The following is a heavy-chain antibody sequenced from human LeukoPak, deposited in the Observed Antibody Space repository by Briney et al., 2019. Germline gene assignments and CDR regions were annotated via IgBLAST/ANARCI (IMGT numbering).Heavy chain of an antibody. CDR1: GGSISRGHW. D-gene: IGHD2-21*01. CDR2: IDQSGST. J-gene: IGHJ4*02. V-gene: IGHV4-4*02. CDR3: TRNGDYCLDY. Sequence: SETLSLTCAVSGGSISRGHWWSWVRQPPGKGLEWIGEIDQSGSTNYNPSLKSRVTISVDNSKNQFSLKLTSVTAANTAMYYCTRNGDYCLDYWGQGTLVTVSS.